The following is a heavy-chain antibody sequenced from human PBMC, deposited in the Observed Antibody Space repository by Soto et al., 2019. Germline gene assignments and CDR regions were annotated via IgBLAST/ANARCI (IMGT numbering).Heavy chain of an antibody. CDR1: GGSISSGDYY. CDR3: ARSPYGDYGDYYYGMDV. Sequence: QVQLQESGPGLVKPSQTLSLTCTVSGGSISSGDYYWSWIRQPPGKGLEWIGYIYYSGSTYYNPSLKSRVTISVDTSKNQFSLKLSSVTAADTAVYYCARSPYGDYGDYYYGMDVWGQGTTVTVSS. D-gene: IGHD4-17*01. CDR2: IYYSGST. V-gene: IGHV4-30-4*01. J-gene: IGHJ6*02.